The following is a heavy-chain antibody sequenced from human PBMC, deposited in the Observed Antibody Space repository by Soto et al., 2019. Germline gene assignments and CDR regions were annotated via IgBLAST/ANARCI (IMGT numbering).Heavy chain of an antibody. Sequence: PAATLSLTWAADGGSFSGYYCSWIREAPGKGLEWVGYNKQSGSTNNNPSLETRITISGDPSRNQFYLKLSSVTAADTAVYYCASDVVVTDYAFDIWGQGTTVTVSS. CDR2: NKQSGST. V-gene: IGHV4-34*01. CDR1: GGSFSGYY. CDR3: ASDVVVTDYAFDI. D-gene: IGHD2-21*02. J-gene: IGHJ3*02.